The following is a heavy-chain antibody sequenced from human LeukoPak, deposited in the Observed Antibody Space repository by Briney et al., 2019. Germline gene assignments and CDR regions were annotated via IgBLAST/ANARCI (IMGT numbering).Heavy chain of an antibody. CDR2: INIDGGEK. Sequence: GGSLRLSCAASGFTFSSYWMSWVRQAPGKWLEWVANINIDGGEKYYVDSVKGRFTISRDNAKNSLYLQMNSLRADDTAVYYCVKDSPPRYSGSPPAYWGQGTLVTVSS. V-gene: IGHV3-7*03. CDR1: GFTFSSYW. J-gene: IGHJ4*02. CDR3: VKDSPPRYSGSPPAY. D-gene: IGHD1-26*01.